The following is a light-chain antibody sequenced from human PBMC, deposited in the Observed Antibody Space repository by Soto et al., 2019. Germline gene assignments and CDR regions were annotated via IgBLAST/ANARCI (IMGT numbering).Light chain of an antibody. J-gene: IGLJ1*01. CDR3: CSYARPTFYA. CDR2: GVT. Sequence: QSALTQPASVSGSPGQSITISCTGSGSDIGAYNYVSWYQQHPGKAPKLLIHGVTRRPSGVSSRFSASKSAYTASLTISGLQAEDEADYYCCSYARPTFYAFATGTKVTVL. CDR1: GSDIGAYNY. V-gene: IGLV2-14*01.